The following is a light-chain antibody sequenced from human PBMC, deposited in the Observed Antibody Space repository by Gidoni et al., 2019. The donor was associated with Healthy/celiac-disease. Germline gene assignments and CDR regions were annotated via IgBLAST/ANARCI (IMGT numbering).Light chain of an antibody. CDR3: QQYNNWPPWT. J-gene: IGKJ1*01. Sequence: EKGLRQSQATLPVSPGERATLPCRASQSVSSNLAWYQQKPGQAPRLLIYGASTRATGIPARFSGSGSGTEFTLTISSLQSEDFAVYYCQQYNNWPPWTFGQGTKVEIK. CDR1: QSVSSN. CDR2: GAS. V-gene: IGKV3-15*01.